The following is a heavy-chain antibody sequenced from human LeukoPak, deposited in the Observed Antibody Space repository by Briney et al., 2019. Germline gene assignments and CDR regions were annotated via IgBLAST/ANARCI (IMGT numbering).Heavy chain of an antibody. CDR2: IYYTGST. D-gene: IGHD5-18*01. J-gene: IGHJ4*02. CDR3: AREGSRGYSYGYTDY. V-gene: IGHV4-59*02. CDR1: GGSVSDYY. Sequence: SETLSLTCTVSGGSVSDYYWSWIRQSPGKGLEWIGYIYYTGSTSYNPSLRSRVTMSVDTSKNQFSLKLSSVTAADTAVYYCAREGSRGYSYGYTDYWGQGTLVTVSS.